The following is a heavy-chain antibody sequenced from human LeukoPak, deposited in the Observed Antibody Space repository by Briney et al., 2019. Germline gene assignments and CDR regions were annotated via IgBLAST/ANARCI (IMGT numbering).Heavy chain of an antibody. CDR1: GGSISSYY. Sequence: SETLSLTCTVSGGSISSYYWSWIRQPPGKGLEWIGYIYYSGSTNYNPSLKSRVTISVDTSKNQFSLKLSSVTAADTAVYYCARTAGIAVADTYYYYGMDVWGQGTTVTVSS. CDR2: IYYSGST. V-gene: IGHV4-59*01. J-gene: IGHJ6*02. CDR3: ARTAGIAVADTYYYYGMDV. D-gene: IGHD6-19*01.